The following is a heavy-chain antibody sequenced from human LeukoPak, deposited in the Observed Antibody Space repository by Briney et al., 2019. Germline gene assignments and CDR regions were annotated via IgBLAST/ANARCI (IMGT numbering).Heavy chain of an antibody. J-gene: IGHJ4*02. CDR2: TYHTATS. CDR1: GGSVSSYY. CDR3: ARHSSGFYFPFFDY. D-gene: IGHD3-22*01. V-gene: IGHV4-59*08. Sequence: SETLSLTCTVSGGSVSSYYWGWIRQFPGKGLDFIGFTYHTATSNYNPSLKSRVSMSIDMSKNALYLNLSSVTAADTAIYYCARHSSGFYFPFFDYWGRGALVTVSS.